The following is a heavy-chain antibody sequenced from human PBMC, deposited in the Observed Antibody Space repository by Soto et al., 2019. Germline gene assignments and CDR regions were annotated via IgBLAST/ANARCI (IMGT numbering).Heavy chain of an antibody. V-gene: IGHV4-31*03. D-gene: IGHD3-16*01. CDR2: IYYSGST. J-gene: IGHJ6*02. CDR1: GGSISSGGYY. CDR3: ARFGAVCSSPSITYYYYGMDV. Sequence: PSETLSLTCTVSGGSISSGGYYWSWIRQHPGKGLEWIGYIYYSGSTYYNPSLKSRVTISVDTSKNQFSLKLSSVTAADTAVYYCARFGAVCSSPSITYYYYGMDVWGQGTTVTVSS.